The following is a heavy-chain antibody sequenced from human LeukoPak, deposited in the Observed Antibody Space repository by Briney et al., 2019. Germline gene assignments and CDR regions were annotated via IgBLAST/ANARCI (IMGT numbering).Heavy chain of an antibody. CDR3: ARGPSYDYVWGSYRYGWFDP. CDR1: GGSFSGYY. D-gene: IGHD3-16*02. J-gene: IGHJ5*02. Sequence: SETLSLTCAVYGGSFSGYYWSWLRQPPGKGLEWIGEINHSGSTNYNPSLTSRVTISVDTSKNQFSLKLSSVTAADTAVYYCARGPSYDYVWGSYRYGWFDPWGQGTLVTVSS. V-gene: IGHV4-34*01. CDR2: INHSGST.